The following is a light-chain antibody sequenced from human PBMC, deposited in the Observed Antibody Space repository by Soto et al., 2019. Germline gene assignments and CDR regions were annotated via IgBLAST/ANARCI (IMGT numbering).Light chain of an antibody. J-gene: IGLJ2*01. Sequence: QSVLTQPPSVSGARGQRVTIPCTGSSSNIGSYYDVHWYQQLPGTVPKLLIYGDNNRPSGVPDRFSGSKSGTSASLAITGLQAEDEDDYYCQSYDSSLSHVIFGGGTKLTVL. CDR3: QSYDSSLSHVI. V-gene: IGLV1-40*01. CDR2: GDN. CDR1: SSNIGSYYD.